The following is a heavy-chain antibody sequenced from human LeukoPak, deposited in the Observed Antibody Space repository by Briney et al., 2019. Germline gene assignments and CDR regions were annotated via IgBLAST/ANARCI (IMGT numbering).Heavy chain of an antibody. Sequence: GGSLRLSCAASGFTFSSYSMNWVRQAPGKGLEWVSSISSSSSYIYYAGSVKGRFTISRDNAKNSLYLQMNSLRAEDTAVYYCASGLAFIVGAPNPLHWGQGTLVTVSS. CDR3: ASGLAFIVGAPNPLH. CDR2: ISSSSSYI. J-gene: IGHJ4*02. V-gene: IGHV3-21*01. CDR1: GFTFSSYS. D-gene: IGHD1-26*01.